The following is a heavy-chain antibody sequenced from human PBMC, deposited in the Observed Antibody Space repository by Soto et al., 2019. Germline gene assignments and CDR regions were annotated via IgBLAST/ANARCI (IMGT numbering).Heavy chain of an antibody. Sequence: EVQLVESGGGLVKPGGSLRLSCAASGFTFSSYSMNWVRQAPGKGLEWVSSISSSSSYIYYADSVKGRFTISRDNAKNSLYLQMNSLRAEDTAVYYCARFFGVAETRNYFDYWGQGTLVTVSS. CDR2: ISSSSSYI. V-gene: IGHV3-21*01. J-gene: IGHJ4*02. CDR1: GFTFSSYS. CDR3: ARFFGVAETRNYFDY. D-gene: IGHD3-3*01.